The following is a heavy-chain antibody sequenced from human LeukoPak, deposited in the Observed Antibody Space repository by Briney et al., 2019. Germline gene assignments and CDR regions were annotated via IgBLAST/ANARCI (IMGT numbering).Heavy chain of an antibody. J-gene: IGHJ4*02. CDR2: INHSGST. CDR3: ARDCSASSSDYYPLGY. CDR1: GGSFSGYY. D-gene: IGHD3-22*01. V-gene: IGHV4-34*01. Sequence: PSETLSLTCAVYGGSFSGYYWSWIRQPPGKGLEWIGEINHSGSTNYNPSLKSRVTISVDTSKNQFSLKLSSVTAADTAVYYCARDCSASSSDYYPLGYWGQGTLVTVSS.